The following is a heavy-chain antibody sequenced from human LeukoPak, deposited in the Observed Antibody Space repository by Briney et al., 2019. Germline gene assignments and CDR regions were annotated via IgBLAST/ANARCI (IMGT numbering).Heavy chain of an antibody. CDR1: GDSASSNSAA. CDR2: TYYRSRWYN. D-gene: IGHD3-10*01. J-gene: IGHJ4*02. CDR3: AAGSSGSSNYYFDY. Sequence: SQTLSLTCAISGDSASSNSAAWHWVRQSPSRGLEWLGRTYYRSRWYNDYAVSVKSRITINADTSKNQFSLQMNSVTPEDTAVYYCAAGSSGSSNYYFDYWGQGTLVTVSS. V-gene: IGHV6-1*01.